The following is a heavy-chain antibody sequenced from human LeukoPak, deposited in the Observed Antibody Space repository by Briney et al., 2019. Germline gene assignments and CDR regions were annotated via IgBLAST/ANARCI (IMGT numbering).Heavy chain of an antibody. V-gene: IGHV3-48*03. D-gene: IGHD2-15*01. Sequence: PGGSLRLSCAASGFTFSSYEMNWVRQAPGKGLEWVSYISSSGSTIYYADSVKGRFTISRDNAKNSLYLQMNSLRAEDTAVYYCARWAATPDYWGQGTLVTVSS. J-gene: IGHJ4*02. CDR1: GFTFSSYE. CDR2: ISSSGSTI. CDR3: ARWAATPDY.